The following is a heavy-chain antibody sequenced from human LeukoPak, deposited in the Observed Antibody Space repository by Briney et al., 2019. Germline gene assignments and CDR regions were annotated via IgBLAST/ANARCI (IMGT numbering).Heavy chain of an antibody. CDR2: IYYSGST. J-gene: IGHJ4*02. Sequence: PSETLSLTCTVSGGSINSSSYYWGWIRQPPGKGLEWIGYIYYSGSTNYNPSLKSRVTISVDTSKNQFSLKLSSVTAADTAVYYCARGYCSGGSCYGRYFDYWGQGTLVTVSS. D-gene: IGHD2-15*01. CDR3: ARGYCSGGSCYGRYFDY. V-gene: IGHV4-61*05. CDR1: GGSINSSSYY.